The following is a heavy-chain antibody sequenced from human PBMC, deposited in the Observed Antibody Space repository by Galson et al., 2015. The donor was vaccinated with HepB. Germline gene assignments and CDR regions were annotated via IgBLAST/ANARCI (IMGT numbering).Heavy chain of an antibody. Sequence: SVKVSCKASEYTFTSYDINWVRQATGQGLEWMGWMNPNSGNTGYAQKFQGRVTMTRNTSISTAYMELGSLRSEDTAVYYCARAYYDFWSGYYTFFDYWGQGTLVTVSS. CDR3: ARAYYDFWSGYYTFFDY. CDR1: EYTFTSYD. J-gene: IGHJ4*02. D-gene: IGHD3-3*01. V-gene: IGHV1-8*01. CDR2: MNPNSGNT.